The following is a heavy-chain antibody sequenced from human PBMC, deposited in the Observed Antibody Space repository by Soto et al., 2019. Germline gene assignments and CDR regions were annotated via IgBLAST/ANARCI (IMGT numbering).Heavy chain of an antibody. Sequence: EVQLVESGGGLVQPGGSLRLSCAASGFTFSSYSMNWVRQAPGKGLEWVSYISSSSSTIYYADSVKGRFTISRDNAKNSLYLQMNSLRDEDTAVYYCARVRSWFGELYFDYWGQGTLVTVSS. CDR1: GFTFSSYS. CDR3: ARVRSWFGELYFDY. J-gene: IGHJ4*02. CDR2: ISSSSSTI. V-gene: IGHV3-48*02. D-gene: IGHD3-10*01.